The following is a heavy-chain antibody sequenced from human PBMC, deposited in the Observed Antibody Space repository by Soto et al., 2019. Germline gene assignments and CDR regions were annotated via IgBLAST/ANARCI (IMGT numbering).Heavy chain of an antibody. CDR1: AFTFRNYW. J-gene: IGHJ4*02. Sequence: EVQLVESGGGLVQPGGFLRLSCAASAFTFRNYWMSWVRQAPGKGLECVAKIKEDGSEKYYVDSVKGRFTISRDNAKNSVYLQMSSLTVEDTAMYYCARASSSTSGALDYWGQGTLVTVSS. D-gene: IGHD2-2*01. CDR2: IKEDGSEK. CDR3: ARASSSTSGALDY. V-gene: IGHV3-7*04.